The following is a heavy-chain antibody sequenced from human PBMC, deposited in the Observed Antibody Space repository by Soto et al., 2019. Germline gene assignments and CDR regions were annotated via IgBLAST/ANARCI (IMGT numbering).Heavy chain of an antibody. J-gene: IGHJ4*02. CDR3: ARRRPNYFDY. Sequence: QLQLQESGPGLVKPSETLSLACTVSGGSVSGSSYYWGWISQPPGKGLEWIGSIYYSGSTYYNPSLQSRVTISVDTSKNQFSLKLSSVTAADTAMYYCARRRPNYFDYSGQGTLVTVSS. V-gene: IGHV4-39*01. CDR1: GGSVSGSSYY. CDR2: IYYSGST.